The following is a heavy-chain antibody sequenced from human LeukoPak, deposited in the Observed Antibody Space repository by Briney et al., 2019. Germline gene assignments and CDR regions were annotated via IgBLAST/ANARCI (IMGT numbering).Heavy chain of an antibody. D-gene: IGHD3-10*01. CDR1: GYTFTGYY. V-gene: IGHV1-2*02. Sequence: ASVKVSCKASGYTFTGYYMHWARQAPGQGLEWMGWINPNSGGTNYAQKFQGRVTMTRDTSISTAYMELSRLRSDDTAVHYCARDSPSARGGNYYYYYYMDVWGKGTTVTISS. CDR3: ARDSPSARGGNYYYYYYMDV. CDR2: INPNSGGT. J-gene: IGHJ6*03.